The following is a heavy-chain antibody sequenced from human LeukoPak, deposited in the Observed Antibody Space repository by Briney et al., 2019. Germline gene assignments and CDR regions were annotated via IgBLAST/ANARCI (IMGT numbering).Heavy chain of an antibody. J-gene: IGHJ4*02. CDR3: AKTLNYCSGGSCYNYYFDC. CDR1: GFTFSNYA. CDR2: ISGSGSST. D-gene: IGHD2-15*01. V-gene: IGHV3-23*01. Sequence: GGSLRLSCAASGFTFSNYAMNWVRQAPGKGLEWVSGISGSGSSTNYADSVKGRFIISRDNSKNTLSQQMDSLRAEDTAMYYCAKTLNYCSGGSCYNYYFDCWGQGTLVTVSS.